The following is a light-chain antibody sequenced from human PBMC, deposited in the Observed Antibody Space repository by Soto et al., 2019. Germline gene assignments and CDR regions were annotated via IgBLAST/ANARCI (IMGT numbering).Light chain of an antibody. Sequence: ERVMTQSPASLSVSPGGRATLSCRASQSVSSSYLAWYQQKPGQAPRLLIYGASSRATGIPDRFSGSGSGTDFTLTISRLEPEDFAVYYCQQYDSSPKTFGQGTQVDIK. V-gene: IGKV3-20*01. CDR3: QQYDSSPKT. CDR2: GAS. J-gene: IGKJ1*01. CDR1: QSVSSSY.